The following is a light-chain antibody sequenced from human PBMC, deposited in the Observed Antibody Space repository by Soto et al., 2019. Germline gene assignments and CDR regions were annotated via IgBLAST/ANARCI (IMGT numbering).Light chain of an antibody. CDR1: SSDDGNYNL. J-gene: IGLJ1*01. CDR2: EGS. CDR3: CSYAPPTSFG. Sequence: QSAQTQPASVSGYPGQSITISCTGSSSDDGNYNLVSWYQQHPGKAPKLIIYEGSKRPTGVSNRFSVSKSGNTASLTVSGLLAEYVADSYSCSYAPPTSFGFRTGTKVPV. V-gene: IGLV2-23*03.